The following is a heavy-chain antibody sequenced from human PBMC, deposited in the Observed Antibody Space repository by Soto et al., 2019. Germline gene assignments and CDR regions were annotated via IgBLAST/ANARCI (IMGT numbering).Heavy chain of an antibody. J-gene: IGHJ4*02. CDR3: ARDFDGDPFYYFDY. V-gene: IGHV3-30-3*01. CDR1: GFTFSSYA. D-gene: IGHD4-17*01. CDR2: ISYDGSNK. Sequence: GGSLRLSCAASGFTFSSYAMHWVRQAPGKGLEWVAVISYDGSNKYYADSVKGRFTISRDNSKNTLYLQMNSLRAEDTAVYYCARDFDGDPFYYFDYWGQGTPVTVSS.